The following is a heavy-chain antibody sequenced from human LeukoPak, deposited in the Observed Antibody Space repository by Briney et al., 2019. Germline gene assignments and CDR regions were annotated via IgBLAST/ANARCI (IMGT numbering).Heavy chain of an antibody. Sequence: GRSLRLSCAASGFTFSSYGMHWVRQAQGKGLEWVAVIWYDGSNKYYADSVKGRFTISRDNSKNTLYLQMNSLRAEDTAVYYCARDSHSSPGIDYWGQGTLVTVSS. CDR1: GFTFSSYG. CDR2: IWYDGSNK. D-gene: IGHD6-13*01. J-gene: IGHJ4*02. CDR3: ARDSHSSPGIDY. V-gene: IGHV3-33*01.